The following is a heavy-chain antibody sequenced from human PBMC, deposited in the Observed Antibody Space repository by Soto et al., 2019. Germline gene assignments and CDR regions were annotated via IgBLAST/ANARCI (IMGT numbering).Heavy chain of an antibody. CDR3: AREGQLPSLNYYYYGMDV. Sequence: GASVKVSCKASGYTFTSYGISWVRQAPGQGLEWMGWISAYNGNTNYAQKFQGRVTMTRDTSTSTVYMELSSLRSEDTAVYYCAREGQLPSLNYYYYGMDVWGQGTTVTVSS. CDR1: GYTFTSYG. D-gene: IGHD2-2*01. CDR2: ISAYNGNT. J-gene: IGHJ6*02. V-gene: IGHV1-18*01.